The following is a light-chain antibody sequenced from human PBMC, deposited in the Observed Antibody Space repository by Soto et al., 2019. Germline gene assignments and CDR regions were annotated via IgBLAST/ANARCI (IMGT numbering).Light chain of an antibody. J-gene: IGLJ2*01. Sequence: QSVLTQPPSASGTPGQRVTISCSGSYSNFGSNIVNWYQHFPGTAPKLLIYNNNNRPSGVPDRFSASKSGTSVSLAISGLQSEDEAIYYCASWDDSLNDVLFGGGTKLTVL. CDR1: YSNFGSNI. CDR2: NNN. V-gene: IGLV1-44*01. CDR3: ASWDDSLNDVL.